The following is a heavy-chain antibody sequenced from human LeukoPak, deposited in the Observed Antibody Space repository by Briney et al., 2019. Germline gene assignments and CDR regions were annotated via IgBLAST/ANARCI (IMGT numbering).Heavy chain of an antibody. CDR3: ARASEWLIFDY. V-gene: IGHV3-74*01. D-gene: IGHD6-19*01. J-gene: IGHJ4*02. Sequence: GSLRLSCAASGFTFSSHWMHWVRQAPGKGLVWVSRINTAGSTTRYADSVKGRFTISRHNSKNTLYLQMNSLRAEDTAVYYCARASEWLIFDYWGQGTLVTVSS. CDR2: INTAGSTT. CDR1: GFTFSSHW.